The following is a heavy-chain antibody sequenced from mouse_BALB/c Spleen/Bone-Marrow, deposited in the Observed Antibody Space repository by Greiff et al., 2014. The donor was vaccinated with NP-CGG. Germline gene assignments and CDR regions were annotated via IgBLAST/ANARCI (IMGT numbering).Heavy chain of an antibody. CDR2: IDPSDSET. D-gene: IGHD2-3*01. V-gene: IGHV1-61*01. J-gene: IGHJ2*01. CDR3: TRRDDGYPY. CDR1: GFTFTNYW. Sequence: VQLVESGAELVRPGASVKLSCKASGFTFTNYWMNWVKQRPGQGLEWIGMIDPSDSETHYNQMFKDKATLTVDKSSSTAYMQLSSLTSEDSAVYYCTRRDDGYPYWGQGTTLTVSS.